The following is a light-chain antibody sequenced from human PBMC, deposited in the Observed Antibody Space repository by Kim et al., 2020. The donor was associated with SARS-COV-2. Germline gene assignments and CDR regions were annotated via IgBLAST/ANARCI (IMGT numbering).Light chain of an antibody. Sequence: WSPGERATLSCRASQSISNNYLAWYQQKPGQAPRLLIYGASSRATGIPDRFSGSGSGTDFTLTISRLEPEDFAVYYCQQYGSSRTFGQGTKVDIK. J-gene: IGKJ1*01. CDR1: QSISNNY. V-gene: IGKV3-20*01. CDR3: QQYGSSRT. CDR2: GAS.